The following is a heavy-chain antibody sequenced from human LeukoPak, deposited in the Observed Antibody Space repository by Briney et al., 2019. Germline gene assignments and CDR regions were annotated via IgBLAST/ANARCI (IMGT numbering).Heavy chain of an antibody. V-gene: IGHV3-33*01. CDR3: AREGPRGNSQFDY. CDR1: GFTFSSYG. D-gene: IGHD2/OR15-2a*01. Sequence: QSGGSLRLSCAASGFTFSSYGMHWVRQAPGKGLEWVALIWYDGSNKYYTDSVKGRLTISRDNSKNTLYLQMNSLRAEDTALYYCAREGPRGNSQFDYWGQGTLVTVSS. CDR2: IWYDGSNK. J-gene: IGHJ4*02.